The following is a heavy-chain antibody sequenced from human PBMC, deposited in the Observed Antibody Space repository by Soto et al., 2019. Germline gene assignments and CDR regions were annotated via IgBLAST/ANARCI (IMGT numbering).Heavy chain of an antibody. CDR3: AKDPTGAGWYFDL. Sequence: EVQLLESGGGLVQPGGSPRLSCEASGFTFRKYDMNWVRQAPGKGLEWVSSINDSGGNTYYADSVKGRFTISRDNSKNTLYLQMNSLRAEDTAIYYCAKDPTGAGWYFDLWGRGTLVTASS. J-gene: IGHJ2*01. CDR2: INDSGGNT. V-gene: IGHV3-23*01. D-gene: IGHD3-10*01. CDR1: GFTFRKYD.